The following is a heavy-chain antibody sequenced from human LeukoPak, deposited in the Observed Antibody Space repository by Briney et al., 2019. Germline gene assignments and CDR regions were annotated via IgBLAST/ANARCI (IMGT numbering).Heavy chain of an antibody. Sequence: ASVKVSCKASGYTFSDYYMHWVRQAPGQGLEWMGWIDRSTGTKYAQKFQGRVTMTRDTSISTVYMELNRLTSDDTAVYFCAREYSQSYTPLSPWGQGTLVTVSS. CDR1: GYTFSDYY. CDR2: IDRSTGT. CDR3: AREYSQSYTPLSP. D-gene: IGHD3-10*01. J-gene: IGHJ5*02. V-gene: IGHV1-2*02.